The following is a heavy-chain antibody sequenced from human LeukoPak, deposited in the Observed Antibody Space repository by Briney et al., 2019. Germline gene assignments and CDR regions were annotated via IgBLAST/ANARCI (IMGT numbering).Heavy chain of an antibody. V-gene: IGHV1-8*01. CDR1: GYTFTSYD. CDR3: ARAGAYSDYDRPNNWFDP. Sequence: GASVKVSCKASGYTFTSYDINWVRQATGQGLEWMGWMNPNSGNTGYAQKFQGRVTMTRNTSISTAYMELSSLRSEDTAVYYCARAGAYSDYDRPNNWFDPWGQGTLVTVSS. D-gene: IGHD5-12*01. CDR2: MNPNSGNT. J-gene: IGHJ5*02.